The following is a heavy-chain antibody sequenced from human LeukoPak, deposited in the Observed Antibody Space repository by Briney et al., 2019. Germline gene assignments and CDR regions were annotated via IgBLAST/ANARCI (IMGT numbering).Heavy chain of an antibody. D-gene: IGHD2-21*01. CDR2: ISCYNGET. CDR1: GYTFRSYG. Sequence: ASVKVSCKASGYTFRSYGLSWVRQAPGQGLEWLGWISCYNGETRYEQNLQGRVTLTTDTSTTTAYMELRSLRSDDTAVYYCARVGMEIGWSLELWGRGTLVTVSS. J-gene: IGHJ2*01. V-gene: IGHV1-18*01. CDR3: ARVGMEIGWSLEL.